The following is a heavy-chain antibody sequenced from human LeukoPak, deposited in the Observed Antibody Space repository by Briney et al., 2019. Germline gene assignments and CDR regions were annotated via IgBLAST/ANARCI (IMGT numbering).Heavy chain of an antibody. V-gene: IGHV1-69*04. Sequence: SVKVSCKASGGTFSSYASSWVRQAPGQGLEWMGGIIPILGIANYAQKFQGRVTITADKSTSTAYMDLRSLRSEDTAVYYCAREAGTGFTFDYWGQGTLVTVSS. J-gene: IGHJ4*02. CDR3: AREAGTGFTFDY. CDR2: IIPILGIA. CDR1: GGTFSSYA. D-gene: IGHD1-1*01.